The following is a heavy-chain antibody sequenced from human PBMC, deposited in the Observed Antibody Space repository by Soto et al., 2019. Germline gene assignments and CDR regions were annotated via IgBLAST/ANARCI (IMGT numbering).Heavy chain of an antibody. J-gene: IGHJ4*02. D-gene: IGHD5-12*01. CDR1: GYAFSGYY. CDR3: ARANSGDDDEFDY. CDR2: VNPNSGDT. Sequence: ASVKVSCKASGYAFSGYYIHWVRQAPGQGLEWTGWVNPNSGDTDYAQKFQGRVTMTRDTSITSAYLDLTRLRSDDTATYFCARANSGDDDEFDYWGQGTPVTVSS. V-gene: IGHV1-2*02.